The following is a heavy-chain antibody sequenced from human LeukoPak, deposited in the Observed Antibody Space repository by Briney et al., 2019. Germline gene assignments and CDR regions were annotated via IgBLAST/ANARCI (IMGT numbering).Heavy chain of an antibody. CDR3: ARPSEYYYDSSGYHD. J-gene: IGHJ4*02. D-gene: IGHD3-22*01. CDR2: IWHDGSNK. V-gene: IGHV3-33*01. Sequence: GRSLRLSCAASGFTFSSYGMHWVRQAPGKGLEWVAVIWHDGSNKYYADSVKGRFTISRDNSKNTLYLQMNSLRAEDTAVYYCARPSEYYYDSSGYHDWGQGTLVTVSS. CDR1: GFTFSSYG.